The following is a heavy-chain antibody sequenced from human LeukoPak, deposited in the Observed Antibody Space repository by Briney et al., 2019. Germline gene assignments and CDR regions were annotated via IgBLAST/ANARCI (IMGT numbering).Heavy chain of an antibody. Sequence: GASVKVSCKASGYTFTSYGISWVRQAPGQGLEWMGWISAYNGNTNYAQKLQGRVTMTTDTSTSTAYMELRSLRSDDTAVYYCARDKFNCGGDCYSKEPDNWFDPWGQGTLVIVSS. CDR1: GYTFTSYG. CDR3: ARDKFNCGGDCYSKEPDNWFDP. J-gene: IGHJ5*01. D-gene: IGHD2-21*02. V-gene: IGHV1-18*01. CDR2: ISAYNGNT.